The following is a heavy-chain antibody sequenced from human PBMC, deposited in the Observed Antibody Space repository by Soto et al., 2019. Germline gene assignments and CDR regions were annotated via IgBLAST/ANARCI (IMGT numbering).Heavy chain of an antibody. V-gene: IGHV3-30*18. Sequence: GGSLRLSCAASGFTFSSYGMHWVRQAPGKGLEWVAVISYDGSNKYYADSVKGRFTISRDNSKNTLYLQMNSLRAEDTAVYYCAKSRPKGGTIVVVPAAMVYWGQGTLVTVSS. D-gene: IGHD2-2*01. CDR3: AKSRPKGGTIVVVPAAMVY. CDR2: ISYDGSNK. J-gene: IGHJ4*02. CDR1: GFTFSSYG.